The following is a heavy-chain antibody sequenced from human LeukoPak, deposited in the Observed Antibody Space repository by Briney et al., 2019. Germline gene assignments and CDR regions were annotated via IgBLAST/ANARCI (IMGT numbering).Heavy chain of an antibody. J-gene: IGHJ4*02. D-gene: IGHD3-3*01. CDR1: GGSFDSYA. Sequence: ASVKVSCKASGGSFDSYAISWVRQAPGQGLEWMGWISAYNGNTNYAQKLQGRVTMTTDTSTSTAYMELRSLRSDDTAVYYCARDLRVYDSWSGFLYWGQGTLVTVSS. V-gene: IGHV1-18*01. CDR3: ARDLRVYDSWSGFLY. CDR2: ISAYNGNT.